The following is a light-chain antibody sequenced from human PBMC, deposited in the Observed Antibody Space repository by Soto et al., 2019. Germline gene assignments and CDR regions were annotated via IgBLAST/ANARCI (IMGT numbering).Light chain of an antibody. CDR2: NNH. CDR1: SSNIGEGYD. V-gene: IGLV1-40*01. CDR3: QSYDGTLTGVI. Sequence: QAVLTQPPSVSGAPGQSVTISCTGTSSNIGEGYDIHWYQQPPGTAPKLVIYNNHNRPSGVPDRFSGSKSGTSGSLAITGLQAEDEADYFCQSYDGTLTGVIFGGGTKVTVL. J-gene: IGLJ2*01.